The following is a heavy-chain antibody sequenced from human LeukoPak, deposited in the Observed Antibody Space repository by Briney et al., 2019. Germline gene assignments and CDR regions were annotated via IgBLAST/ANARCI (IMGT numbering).Heavy chain of an antibody. D-gene: IGHD3-10*01. Sequence: ASVKVSCKVSGYTLTELSMHWARQALGKGLEWMGGFDPEHGETIYAQKFEGRVTMTEDTSTDTAYMELSSLRSEDTAVYYCARSEATYYYGSGISFQDYYYYMDVWGKGTTVTISS. CDR3: ARSEATYYYGSGISFQDYYYYMDV. V-gene: IGHV1-24*01. CDR2: FDPEHGET. J-gene: IGHJ6*03. CDR1: GYTLTELS.